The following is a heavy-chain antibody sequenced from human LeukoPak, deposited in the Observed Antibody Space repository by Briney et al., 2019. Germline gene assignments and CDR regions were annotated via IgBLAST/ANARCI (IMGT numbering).Heavy chain of an antibody. Sequence: GSLRLSCAASGFTFSSYGMHWVRQPPGKGLEWIGSIYYSGSTYYNPSLKSRVTISVDTSKNQFSLKLSSVTAADTAVYYCASTTYYYDSSIDYWGQGTLVTVSS. D-gene: IGHD3-22*01. CDR1: GFTFSSYG. CDR3: ASTTYYYDSSIDY. V-gene: IGHV4-39*01. CDR2: IYYSGST. J-gene: IGHJ4*02.